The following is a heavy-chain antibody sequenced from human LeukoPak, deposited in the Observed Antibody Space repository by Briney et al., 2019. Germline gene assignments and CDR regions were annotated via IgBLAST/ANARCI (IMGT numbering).Heavy chain of an antibody. D-gene: IGHD5-18*01. Sequence: GGSLRLSCAASGFTFSSYSMNWVRQAPGKGLEWVSSINSSRSNIYYADSVKGRFTIFRDNAKNSLYLQMNSLRADDTAVYYCASRGYSYGPARVQSYYYYMDVWGKGTTVSVSS. CDR2: INSSRSNI. CDR3: ASRGYSYGPARVQSYYYYMDV. CDR1: GFTFSSYS. V-gene: IGHV3-21*01. J-gene: IGHJ6*03.